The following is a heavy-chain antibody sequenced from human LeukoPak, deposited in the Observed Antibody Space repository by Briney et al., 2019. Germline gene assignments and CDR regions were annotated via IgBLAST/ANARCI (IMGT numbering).Heavy chain of an antibody. CDR3: ARGGNIVVVVAATLRRNNWLDP. Sequence: SETLSLTCAVYGGSFSGYYWSWIRQPPGKGLEWIGEINHSGSTNYNPSLKSRVTISVDTSKNQFSLKLSSVTAADTAVYYCARGGNIVVVVAATLRRNNWLDPWGQGTLVTVSS. V-gene: IGHV4-34*01. D-gene: IGHD2-15*01. J-gene: IGHJ5*02. CDR1: GGSFSGYY. CDR2: INHSGST.